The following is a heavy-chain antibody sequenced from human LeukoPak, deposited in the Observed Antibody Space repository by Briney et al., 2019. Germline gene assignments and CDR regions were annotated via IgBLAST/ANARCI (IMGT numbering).Heavy chain of an antibody. J-gene: IGHJ4*02. CDR3: ARSSYGAGSKPYWVDY. Sequence: SETLSLTCTFSGGSVSSCSYYWAWRRPPPPKVLDTIGSYSGSTYYNPSLKSRVTISVDTSKTQFSLKLSSVTAADTAVYYCARSSYGAGSKPYWVDYWGQGTLVTVSS. CDR1: GGSVSSCSYY. CDR2: YSGST. D-gene: IGHD3-10*01. V-gene: IGHV4-39*01.